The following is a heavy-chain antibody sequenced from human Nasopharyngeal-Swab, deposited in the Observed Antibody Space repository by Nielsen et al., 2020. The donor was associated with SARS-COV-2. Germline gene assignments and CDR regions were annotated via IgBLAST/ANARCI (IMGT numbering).Heavy chain of an antibody. J-gene: IGHJ5*02. V-gene: IGHV4-34*01. CDR2: INHSGST. CDR3: ARAVDWFDP. CDR1: GGSFSGYY. Sequence: ESLKISCAVYGGSFSGYYWSWIRQPPGKGLEWIGEINHSGSTNYNPSLKSRVTISVDTSKNQFSLKLSSVTAADTAVYYCARAVDWFDPWGQGTLVTVSS.